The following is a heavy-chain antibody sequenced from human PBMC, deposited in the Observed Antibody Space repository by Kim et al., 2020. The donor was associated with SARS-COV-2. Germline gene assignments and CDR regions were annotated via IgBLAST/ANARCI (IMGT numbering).Heavy chain of an antibody. V-gene: IGHV3-30*18. Sequence: GGSLRLSCAASGFTFSSYGMHWVRQAPGKGLEWVAVISYDGSNKYYADSVKGRFTISRDNSKNTLYLQMNSLRAEDTAVYYCAKSLDPYYDSSGYHDYYYYGMDVWGQGTTVTVSS. CDR1: GFTFSSYG. J-gene: IGHJ6*02. CDR3: AKSLDPYYDSSGYHDYYYYGMDV. D-gene: IGHD3-22*01. CDR2: ISYDGSNK.